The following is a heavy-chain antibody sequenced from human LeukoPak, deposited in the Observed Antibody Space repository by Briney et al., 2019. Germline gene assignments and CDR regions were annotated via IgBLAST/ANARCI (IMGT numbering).Heavy chain of an antibody. CDR1: GLTFSNCV. Sequence: GGSLRLSCTTSGLTFSNCVMTWVRQAPGKGLEWVSSISPSGGSTFYADSVKGRFTISRDNSKNTLYLQMSSLGAEDTAAYYCAGGYSDYDFFDSWGRGTLVTVSS. D-gene: IGHD5-12*01. V-gene: IGHV3-23*01. CDR3: AGGYSDYDFFDS. CDR2: ISPSGGST. J-gene: IGHJ4*02.